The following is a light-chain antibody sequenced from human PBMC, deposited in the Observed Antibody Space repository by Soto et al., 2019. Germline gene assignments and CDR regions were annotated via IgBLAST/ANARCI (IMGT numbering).Light chain of an antibody. Sequence: QSVVTQRASQSGSPRQSISISWSGTSRDVGGYTYVSWYQQHPGKAPKLMIYEVSNRPSGVSNRFSGSKSGNTASLTISGLQAEDEADYYCSSYTSSSTLYVFGTGTKVTVL. CDR3: SSYTSSSTLYV. J-gene: IGLJ1*01. CDR1: SRDVGGYTY. V-gene: IGLV2-14*01. CDR2: EVS.